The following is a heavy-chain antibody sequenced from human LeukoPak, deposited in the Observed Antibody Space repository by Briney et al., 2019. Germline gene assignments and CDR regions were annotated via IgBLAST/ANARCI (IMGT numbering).Heavy chain of an antibody. CDR3: ARGVPAAVTNYFDY. D-gene: IGHD2-2*01. Sequence: SETLSLTCAVYGGSFSGYYWSWIRQPPGKGLEWIGEINHSGSTNYNPSLKSRVTISVDKSKNQFSLNLSSVTAADTAVYYCARGVPAAVTNYFDYWGQGTLVTVSS. V-gene: IGHV4-34*01. J-gene: IGHJ4*02. CDR2: INHSGST. CDR1: GGSFSGYY.